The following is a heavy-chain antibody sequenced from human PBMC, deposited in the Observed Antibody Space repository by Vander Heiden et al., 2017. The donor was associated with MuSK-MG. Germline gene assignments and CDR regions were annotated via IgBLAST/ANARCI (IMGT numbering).Heavy chain of an antibody. D-gene: IGHD3-10*01. CDR1: GYTFTSYG. J-gene: IGHJ4*02. V-gene: IGHV1-18*01. Sequence: QVQLVQSGAEVKKPGASVKVSCKASGYTFTSYGISWVRQAPGQGLEWMGWISAYNGNTNYAQKFQGRVTMTPDTSTSTAYMELRSLRSDDTAVYFCARLGLDYYGSGSYLDYWGQGNLVTVSS. CDR3: ARLGLDYYGSGSYLDY. CDR2: ISAYNGNT.